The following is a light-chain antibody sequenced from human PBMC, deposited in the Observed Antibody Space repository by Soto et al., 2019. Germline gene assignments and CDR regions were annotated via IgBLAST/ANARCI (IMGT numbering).Light chain of an antibody. J-gene: IGKJ3*01. CDR2: LVS. CDR3: MQTLQTPYT. CDR1: QSLLHSDGDNY. Sequence: DIVMTQSPLSLPVTPGEPASISGKSSQSLLHSDGDNYLEWYVQKAGQSPQLLIYLVSHRASGVPDRLSGSGSGTDFTLKISKVEADDVGVYYCMQTLQTPYTFGPGTKVEIK. V-gene: IGKV2-28*01.